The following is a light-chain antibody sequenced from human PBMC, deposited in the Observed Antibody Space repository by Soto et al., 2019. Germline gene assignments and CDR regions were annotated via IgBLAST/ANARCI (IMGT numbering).Light chain of an antibody. Sequence: QSVLTQPASVSGSPGQSITISCTGTSSDVGGYNYVAWYQQHPGKAPKVIIYDVSIRPSGVSNRFSGSKSGNTASLTISGLQAEDEADYYCDLYTSSGTYVFGTGTKLTVL. CDR1: SSDVGGYNY. CDR3: DLYTSSGTYV. J-gene: IGLJ1*01. CDR2: DVS. V-gene: IGLV2-14*01.